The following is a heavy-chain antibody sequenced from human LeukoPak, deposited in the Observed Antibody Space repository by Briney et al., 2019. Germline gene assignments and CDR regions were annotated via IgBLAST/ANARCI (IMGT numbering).Heavy chain of an antibody. V-gene: IGHV3-23*01. D-gene: IGHD6-13*01. CDR3: ARGAYSSRPVAPTD. CDR1: GFTFSSHA. J-gene: IGHJ4*02. Sequence: GGSLRLSCAASGFTFSSHAMNWVRQAPGKGLEWVSAITGSGGRTYYADSVKGRFTISRDNSKNTLYLQMNSLRAEDTAVYYCARGAYSSRPVAPTDWGRGTLVTVSS. CDR2: ITGSGGRT.